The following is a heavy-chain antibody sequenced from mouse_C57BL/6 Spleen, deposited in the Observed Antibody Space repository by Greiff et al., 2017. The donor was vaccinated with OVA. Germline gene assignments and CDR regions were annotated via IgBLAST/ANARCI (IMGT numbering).Heavy chain of an antibody. J-gene: IGHJ3*01. CDR1: GYTFTDYE. CDR2: IDPETGGT. V-gene: IGHV1-15*01. D-gene: IGHD2-5*01. CDR3: TRARYYSNSFAY. Sequence: QVQLQQSGAELVRPGASVTLSCKASGYTFTDYEMHWVKQTPVHGLEWIGAIDPETGGTAYNQKFKGKAILTADKSSSTAYMELRSLTSEDSAVYYCTRARYYSNSFAYWGQGTLVTVSA.